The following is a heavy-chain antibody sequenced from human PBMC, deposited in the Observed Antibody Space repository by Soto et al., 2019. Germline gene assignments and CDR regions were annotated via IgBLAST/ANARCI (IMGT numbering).Heavy chain of an antibody. Sequence: PGESLKISCKGSGYSFTSYWIGWVRQMPGKGLEWMGIIYPGDSDTRYSPSFQGQVTISADKSISTAYLQWSSLKASDTAMYYCARLAVAGTVYYGMDVWGQGTTVTVSS. CDR1: GYSFTSYW. D-gene: IGHD6-19*01. CDR2: IYPGDSDT. V-gene: IGHV5-51*01. CDR3: ARLAVAGTVYYGMDV. J-gene: IGHJ6*02.